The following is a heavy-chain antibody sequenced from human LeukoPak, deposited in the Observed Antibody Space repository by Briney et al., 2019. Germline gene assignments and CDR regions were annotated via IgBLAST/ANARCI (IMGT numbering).Heavy chain of an antibody. CDR2: ISLSGLT. CDR3: SRENASFSRFGY. J-gene: IGHJ4*02. V-gene: IGHV4-4*02. Sequence: PSETLSLTCGVSGGSISNTNWWSWVRQPPGQGLEWIGEISLSGLTNYNPSLKSRVTVSLDKSKNHLSLNLTSVTAADTAVYYSSRENASFSRFGYWGQGTLVTVPS. D-gene: IGHD6-6*01. CDR1: GGSISNTNW.